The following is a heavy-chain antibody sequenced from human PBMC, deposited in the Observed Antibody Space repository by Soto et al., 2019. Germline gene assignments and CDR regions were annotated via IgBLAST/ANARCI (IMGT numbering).Heavy chain of an antibody. Sequence: QVQLVQSGAEVKKPGSSVKVSCKASGGTFNNYAISWVRQAPGHGLAWMGGIVPIFNTSNFAEKFQGSLTLTADKSPCTAFMVLIGLGSDDTALYFCPIQQKLATFEFWGQGTLVSVSS. CDR2: IVPIFNTS. J-gene: IGHJ4*02. V-gene: IGHV1-69*06. CDR3: PIQQKLATFEF. CDR1: GGTFNNYA. D-gene: IGHD6-13*01.